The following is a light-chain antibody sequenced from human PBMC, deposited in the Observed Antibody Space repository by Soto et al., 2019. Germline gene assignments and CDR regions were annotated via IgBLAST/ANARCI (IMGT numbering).Light chain of an antibody. V-gene: IGLV1-44*01. Sequence: QAVVTQPPSATGTPGQRVTISCSGDTSNIGSQTVNWYHQFPGTAPRLLVSSDDQWPSGVPDRFSGSKSGSSASLAINGLQSEDEATYYCAAWNGNLKGWLFGGGTKLTVL. CDR1: TSNIGSQT. CDR3: AAWNGNLKGWL. CDR2: SDD. J-gene: IGLJ3*02.